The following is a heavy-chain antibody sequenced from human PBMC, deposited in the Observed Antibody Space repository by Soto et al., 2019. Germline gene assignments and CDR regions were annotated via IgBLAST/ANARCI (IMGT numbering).Heavy chain of an antibody. CDR3: ARESRDFYYYYLDV. V-gene: IGHV4-34*01. CDR1: GGSFSGYY. Sequence: PSETLSLTCAVYGGSFSGYYWSWIRQPPGKGLEWIGEINHSGSTNYNPSLKSRVTISVDTSKNQFSLQLSSVTAADTAVYYCARESRDFYYYYLDVWGKGTTVTVSS. J-gene: IGHJ6*03. CDR2: INHSGST.